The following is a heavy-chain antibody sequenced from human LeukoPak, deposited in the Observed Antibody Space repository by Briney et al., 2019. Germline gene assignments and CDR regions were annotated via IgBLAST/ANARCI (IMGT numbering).Heavy chain of an antibody. J-gene: IGHJ3*02. D-gene: IGHD3-22*01. V-gene: IGHV3-48*01. CDR2: ISSSSSTI. CDR3: ARELVYYDRSGYHLSDAFDT. Sequence: GGSLRLSCAASGFTFSSYSMNWVRQAPGKGLEWVSYISSSSSTIYYADSVKGRFTISRDNAKNSVYLQMNSRSAEATAAYYCARELVYYDRSGYHLSDAFDTWGQGTLVTVSS. CDR1: GFTFSSYS.